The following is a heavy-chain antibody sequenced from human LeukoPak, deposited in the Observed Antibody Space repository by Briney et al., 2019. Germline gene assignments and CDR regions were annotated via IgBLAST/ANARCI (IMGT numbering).Heavy chain of an antibody. CDR1: GASFSSSTYY. D-gene: IGHD6-13*01. Sequence: PSETLSLTCTVSGASFSSSTYYWGWIRQPPGKGLEWIGSIYYSGSIYYNPSLKSRVTMSVDTSKNQFSVKLSSVTAADTAAYYCARHAGGISATGTRPFDYWGQGTLVTVSS. J-gene: IGHJ4*02. CDR3: ARHAGGISATGTRPFDY. V-gene: IGHV4-39*01. CDR2: IYYSGSI.